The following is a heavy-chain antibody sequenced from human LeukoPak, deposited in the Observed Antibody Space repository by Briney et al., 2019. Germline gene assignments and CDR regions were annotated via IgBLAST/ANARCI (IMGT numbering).Heavy chain of an antibody. CDR2: IRYDGSIQ. D-gene: IGHD3-22*01. J-gene: IGHJ4*02. Sequence: GGSLRLSCAASGCTISSSGMHWVRQAPGKGLERVAFIRYDGSIQYYADSVKGRFTLSRDNSKNTLYLQMNSLRPEDTAVYYCAKDKSYFDSTGYRYFDYWGQETLVTVSS. CDR1: GCTISSSG. CDR3: AKDKSYFDSTGYRYFDY. V-gene: IGHV3-30*02.